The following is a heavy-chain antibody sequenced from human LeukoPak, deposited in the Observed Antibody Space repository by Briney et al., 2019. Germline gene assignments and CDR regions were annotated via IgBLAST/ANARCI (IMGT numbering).Heavy chain of an antibody. J-gene: IGHJ4*02. CDR2: IKQDGSEK. CDR3: ARRYYYDSSGYYFDY. V-gene: IGHV3-7*01. Sequence: PGGSLRPSCAASGFTFSSYWMSWVRQAPGKGLEWVANIKQDGSEKYYVDSVKGRFTISRDNAKNSLYLQMNSLRAEDTAVYYCARRYYYDSSGYYFDYWGQGTLVTVSS. CDR1: GFTFSSYW. D-gene: IGHD3-22*01.